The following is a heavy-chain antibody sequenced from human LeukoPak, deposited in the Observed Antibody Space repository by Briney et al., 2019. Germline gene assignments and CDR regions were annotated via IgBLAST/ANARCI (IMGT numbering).Heavy chain of an antibody. D-gene: IGHD4-17*01. CDR3: ARGNGDYADY. Sequence: SETLSLTCTVSGGSSSSYYWSWIRQPPGKGLEWIGYIYYSGSTNYNPSLKSRVTISVDTSKNQFSLKLSSVTAADTAVYYCARGNGDYADYWGQGTLVTVSS. CDR1: GGSSSSYY. J-gene: IGHJ4*02. V-gene: IGHV4-59*01. CDR2: IYYSGST.